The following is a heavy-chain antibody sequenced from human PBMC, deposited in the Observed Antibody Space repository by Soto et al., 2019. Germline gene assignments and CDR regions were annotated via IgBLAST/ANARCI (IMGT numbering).Heavy chain of an antibody. CDR1: DYSFANFG. J-gene: IGHJ6*03. V-gene: IGHV1-18*01. CDR2: IGANSGNT. D-gene: IGHD3-16*01. CDR3: AGVGYQLASPYYYYYMDV. Sequence: QVQLMQSGAEVKKPGASVKVSCKASDYSFANFGVTWVRQAPGQGLEWMGWIGANSGNTNYAQKFQGRVTMTTDTSTNTTYMGLGSLRADDTAVYYCAGVGYQLASPYYYYYMDVWGKGTSVTVSS.